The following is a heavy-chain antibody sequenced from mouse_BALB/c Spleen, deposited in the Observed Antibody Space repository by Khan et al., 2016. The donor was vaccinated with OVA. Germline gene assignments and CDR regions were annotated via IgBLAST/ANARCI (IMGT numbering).Heavy chain of an antibody. J-gene: IGHJ4*01. CDR1: GFSLTNYG. CDR3: ARQPYYHYNIMDY. Sequence: QVQLKESGPGLVGPSQSLSITCTISGFSLTNYGVHWVRQPPGKGLEWLVVIWSDGSTTYNSALKSRLTISKDNSKSQVFLKMNSLQTDDTAMYFCARQPYYHYNIMDYWGQGTSVTVSS. CDR2: IWSDGST. V-gene: IGHV2-6-1*01. D-gene: IGHD2-10*01.